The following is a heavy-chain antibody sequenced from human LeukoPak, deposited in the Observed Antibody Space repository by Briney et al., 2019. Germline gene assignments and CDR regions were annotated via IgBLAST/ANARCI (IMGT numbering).Heavy chain of an antibody. D-gene: IGHD3-10*01. V-gene: IGHV5-51*01. CDR2: IYPCDSRT. Sequence: GESLKISCKGSGYSFTSYWIGWVRQMPGKGLGWMGIIYPCDSRTRYSPSFQGQVTISADKSITTAYLQWSSLKASDTAMYYCASGESHSLTFDYWGEGTLVTVSS. J-gene: IGHJ4*02. CDR3: ASGESHSLTFDY. CDR1: GYSFTSYW.